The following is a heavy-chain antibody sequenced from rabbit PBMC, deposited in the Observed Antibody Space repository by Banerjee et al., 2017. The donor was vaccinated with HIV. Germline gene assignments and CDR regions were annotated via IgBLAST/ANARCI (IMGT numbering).Heavy chain of an antibody. V-gene: IGHV1S45*01. Sequence: QEQLVESGGGLVQPEGSLTLTCTASGFSFSSSYYMCWVRQAPGKGLEWIGCIHIGNVQTYYASWAKGRFTVSKTSSTTVTLQMTSLTAADTAIYFCARSSNWYEGMDLWGQGTLVTVS. CDR2: IHIGNVQT. CDR1: GFSFSSSYY. J-gene: IGHJ6*01. CDR3: ARSSNWYEGMDL. D-gene: IGHD7-1*01.